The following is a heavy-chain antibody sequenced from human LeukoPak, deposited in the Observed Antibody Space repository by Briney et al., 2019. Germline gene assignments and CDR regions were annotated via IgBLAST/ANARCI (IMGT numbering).Heavy chain of an antibody. Sequence: GGSLRLSCAASGFTFSSYAMSWVRQAPGKGLEWVSVIYSGGSTYYADSVKGRFTISRDNSKNTLYLQMNSLRAEDTAVYYCARDPSSAYYYYYGMDVWGKGTTVTVSS. V-gene: IGHV3-53*01. J-gene: IGHJ6*04. CDR1: GFTFSSYA. D-gene: IGHD6-13*01. CDR2: IYSGGST. CDR3: ARDPSSAYYYYYGMDV.